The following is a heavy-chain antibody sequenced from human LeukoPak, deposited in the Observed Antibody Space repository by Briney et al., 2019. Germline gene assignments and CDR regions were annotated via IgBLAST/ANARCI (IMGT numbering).Heavy chain of an antibody. CDR3: ARDGTTVADY. CDR1: GFTFSSYS. D-gene: IGHD4-23*01. J-gene: IGHJ4*02. Sequence: QSGGSLRLSCAASGFTFSSYSMNWVRQAPGKGLEWVSYISSSSSTIYYADSVKGRFTISRDNAKNSLYLQMNSLRAEDTAVYYCARDGTTVADYWGQGTLVTVSS. CDR2: ISSSSSTI. V-gene: IGHV3-48*01.